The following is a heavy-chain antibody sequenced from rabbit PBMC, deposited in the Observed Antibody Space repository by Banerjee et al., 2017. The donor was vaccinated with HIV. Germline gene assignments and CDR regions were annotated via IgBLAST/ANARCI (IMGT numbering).Heavy chain of an antibody. CDR2: IYTSSGST. CDR1: GFSFSSSYW. V-gene: IGHV1S43*01. CDR3: ARDRDGDAGYGRDL. J-gene: IGHJ4*01. D-gene: IGHD7-1*01. Sequence: QSLEESGGDLVKPEGSLTLTCTASGFSFSSSYWICWVRQAPGKGLELIACIYTSSGSTWHANWVNGRFTISRSTSLNTVDLKMTSLTVADTATYFCARDRDGDAGYGRDLWGQGTLVTVS.